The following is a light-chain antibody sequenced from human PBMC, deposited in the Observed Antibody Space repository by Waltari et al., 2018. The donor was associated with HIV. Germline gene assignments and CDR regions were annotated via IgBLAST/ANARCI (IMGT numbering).Light chain of an antibody. CDR1: GCDIYND. V-gene: IGLV2-14*01. J-gene: IGLJ3*02. CDR3: TSYLSSSSPE. Sequence: QSALAQPASVSGSPGQSITISCTGVGCDIYNDVSWYQHHPGKAPKVIIYEVTNRPSGVSHRFSGSKSGNTASLTISGLQSEDEADYFCTSYLSSSSPEFGGGTRVTVL. CDR2: EVT.